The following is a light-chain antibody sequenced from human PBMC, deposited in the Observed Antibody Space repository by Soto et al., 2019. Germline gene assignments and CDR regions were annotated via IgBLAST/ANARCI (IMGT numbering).Light chain of an antibody. CDR3: LQHNSYPRT. CDR1: QAITND. V-gene: IGKV1-17*01. CDR2: AAS. J-gene: IGKJ1*01. Sequence: DIPMTQSPSSLSASVGDRVTITCRASQAITNDLSWYQQKPGEPPKRLIYAASTLHSGVPSRFSGSGSGTEFTLTISSLHPEDFATYFCLQHNSYPRTFGQGTKVEIK.